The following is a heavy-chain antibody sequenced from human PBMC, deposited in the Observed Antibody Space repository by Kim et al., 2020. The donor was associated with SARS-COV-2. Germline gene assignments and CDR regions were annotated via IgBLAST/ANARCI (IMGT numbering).Heavy chain of an antibody. Sequence: GGSLRLSCAASGFTFSSYGMHWVRQAPGKGLEWVAVISYDGSNKYYADSVKGRFTISRDNSKNTLYLQMNSLRAEDTAVYYCAKGFSRGYDSTGWFDPWGQGTLVTVSS. CDR1: GFTFSSYG. D-gene: IGHD5-12*01. CDR3: AKGFSRGYDSTGWFDP. J-gene: IGHJ5*02. V-gene: IGHV3-30*18. CDR2: ISYDGSNK.